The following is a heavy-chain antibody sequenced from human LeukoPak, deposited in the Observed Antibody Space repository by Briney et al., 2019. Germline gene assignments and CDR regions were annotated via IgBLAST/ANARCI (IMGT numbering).Heavy chain of an antibody. CDR3: AKGSGYSYGYDYFDY. CDR1: GFTFSSYG. Sequence: PGRSLRLSCAASGFTFSSYGMHWVRQAPGKGLEWVAFIRYDGSNKYYADSVKGRFTISRDNSKNTLYLQMNSLRAEDTAVYYCAKGSGYSYGYDYFDYWGQGTLVTVSS. D-gene: IGHD5-18*01. CDR2: IRYDGSNK. J-gene: IGHJ4*02. V-gene: IGHV3-30*02.